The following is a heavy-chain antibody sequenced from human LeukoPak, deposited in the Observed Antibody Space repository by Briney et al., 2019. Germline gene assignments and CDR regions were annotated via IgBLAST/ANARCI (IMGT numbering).Heavy chain of an antibody. Sequence: GGSLRLSCAASGFTFSSYSMNWVRQAPGKGLEWVSYISSSSSTIYYADSVKGRFTISRDNAKNTLYLQMNSLRADDTAVYYCAREGTPKSSIVVIPASIDYDYYGMDVWGQGTTVTVS. CDR2: ISSSSSTI. V-gene: IGHV3-48*04. CDR3: AREGTPKSSIVVIPASIDYDYYGMDV. D-gene: IGHD2-2*01. J-gene: IGHJ6*02. CDR1: GFTFSSYS.